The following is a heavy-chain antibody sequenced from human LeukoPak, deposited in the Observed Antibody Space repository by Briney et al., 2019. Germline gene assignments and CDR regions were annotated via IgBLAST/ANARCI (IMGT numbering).Heavy chain of an antibody. D-gene: IGHD3-22*01. Sequence: GGSLRLSCAASGFTFSSYAMSWVRQAPGKGLEWVSIISEGSGSTFYADSVRGRFTISRDDSKNTLYLQMSSVRADDTAVYYCAKPGINMIACYFDYWGQGALVTVSS. V-gene: IGHV3-23*01. CDR1: GFTFSSYA. CDR2: ISEGSGST. CDR3: AKPGINMIACYFDY. J-gene: IGHJ4*02.